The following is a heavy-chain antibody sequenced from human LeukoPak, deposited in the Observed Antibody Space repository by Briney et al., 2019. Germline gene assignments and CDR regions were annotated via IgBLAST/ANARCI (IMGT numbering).Heavy chain of an antibody. D-gene: IGHD5-12*01. V-gene: IGHV4-59*01. CDR3: ARQISRGYEKFDY. CDR2: IYYSGST. Sequence: PSETLSLTCTVSGGSIGSYYWSWIRQPPGKGLEWIGYIYYSGSTNYNPSLKSRVTISVDTSKNQFSLKLSSVTAADTAVYYCARQISRGYEKFDYWGQGTLVTVSS. CDR1: GGSIGSYY. J-gene: IGHJ4*02.